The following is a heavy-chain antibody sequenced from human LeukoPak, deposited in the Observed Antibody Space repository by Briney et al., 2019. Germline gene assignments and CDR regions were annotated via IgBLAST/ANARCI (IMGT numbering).Heavy chain of an antibody. CDR3: ARSYYYDSSGPMDV. CDR2: IYYSGST. J-gene: IGHJ6*02. D-gene: IGHD3-22*01. V-gene: IGHV4-39*01. CDR1: GGSISSSSYY. Sequence: PSETLSLSCTVSGGSISSSSYYWGWIRQPPGKGLERIGSIYYSGSTYYNPSLKSRVTISVDTSKNQFSLKLSSVTAADTAVYYCARSYYYDSSGPMDVWGQGTTVTVSS.